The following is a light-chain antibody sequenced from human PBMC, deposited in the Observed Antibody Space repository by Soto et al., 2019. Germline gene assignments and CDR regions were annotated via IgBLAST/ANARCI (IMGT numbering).Light chain of an antibody. CDR1: QSVGSD. CDR2: GAS. J-gene: IGKJ1*01. CDR3: QQYNNWPRT. Sequence: EIVLTQSPGTLSLSPGERATLSCRASQSVGSDLAWYHQKPGQAPRLLIYGASTRATGIPARFSGSGSGTEFTLTINSLQSEDFAVYYCQQYNNWPRTFGQGTKVDIK. V-gene: IGKV3-15*01.